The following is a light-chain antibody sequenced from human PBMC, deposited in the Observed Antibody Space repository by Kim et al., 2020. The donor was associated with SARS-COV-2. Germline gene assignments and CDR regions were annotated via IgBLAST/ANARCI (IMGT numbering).Light chain of an antibody. J-gene: IGLJ3*02. CDR3: CSYSTTSPLLL. Sequence: QSITISCTGTSSDVGDYDYVAWYQQHPGKAPKMILYEVYRRPSGVSNRFSGSKSGNTASLTISGLQTEDEAHYYCCSYSTTSPLLLFGGGTQLTVL. V-gene: IGLV2-23*02. CDR2: EVY. CDR1: SSDVGDYDY.